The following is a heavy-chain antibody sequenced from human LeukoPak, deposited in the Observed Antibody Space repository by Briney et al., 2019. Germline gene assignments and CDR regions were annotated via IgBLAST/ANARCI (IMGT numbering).Heavy chain of an antibody. CDR2: ISYDGSNK. Sequence: SGGSLRLSCAASGFTFSSYAMHWVRQAPGKGLEWVAVISYDGSNKYYADSVKGRFTISRDNSKNTLYLQMNSLRAEDTAVYYCARDLAVAGIFDYWGQGTLVTVSS. D-gene: IGHD6-19*01. J-gene: IGHJ4*02. CDR3: ARDLAVAGIFDY. V-gene: IGHV3-30-3*01. CDR1: GFTFSSYA.